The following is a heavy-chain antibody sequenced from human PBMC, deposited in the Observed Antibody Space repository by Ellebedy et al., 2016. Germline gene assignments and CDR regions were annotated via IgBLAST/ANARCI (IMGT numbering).Heavy chain of an antibody. CDR2: IWYDGSKE. Sequence: GESLKISCAASGFTFSSYGLHWVRQAPGKGLQWVAVIWYDGSKEYYTDSVKGRFTISRDDYKNTLYMQMNSLRVEDTAVYYCARDDEYWHPGSWGQGTLVTVSS. J-gene: IGHJ5*02. V-gene: IGHV3-33*08. D-gene: IGHD2-8*02. CDR1: GFTFSSYG. CDR3: ARDDEYWHPGS.